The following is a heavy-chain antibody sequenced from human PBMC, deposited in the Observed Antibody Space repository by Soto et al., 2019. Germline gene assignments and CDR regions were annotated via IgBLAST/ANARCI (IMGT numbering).Heavy chain of an antibody. V-gene: IGHV3-74*01. CDR2: SNGDGRFT. Sequence: RHVQGKRPVWVARSNGDGRFTSYADAVKGRFTISRDNAKNTLSLQMNSLRAEDTAVYYCAREIYDVYVFFFQAEDGIRDL. CDR3: AREIYDVYVFFFQAEDGIRDL. D-gene: IGHD3-3*01. J-gene: IGHJ2*01.